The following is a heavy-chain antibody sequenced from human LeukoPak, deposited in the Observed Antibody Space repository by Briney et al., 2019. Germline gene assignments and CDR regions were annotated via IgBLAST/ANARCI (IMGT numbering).Heavy chain of an antibody. V-gene: IGHV6-1*01. CDR3: ARESSGWYHFDY. CDR1: GDSVSNNIAA. Sequence: SQTLSLTYALSGDSVSNNIAAWIWIRQSPSRGLEWRRKTYYRFKWYNDNAVSVKRRISINTDTSKNQFALQLNSVTPEGTAVYYCARESSGWYHFDYWGQGTLVTVSS. CDR2: TYYRFKWYN. J-gene: IGHJ4*02. D-gene: IGHD6-19*01.